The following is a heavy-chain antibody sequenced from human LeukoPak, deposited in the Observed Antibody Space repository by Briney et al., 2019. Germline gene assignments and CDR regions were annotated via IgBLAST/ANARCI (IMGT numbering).Heavy chain of an antibody. J-gene: IGHJ5*02. Sequence: GASVKVSCKASGYTFNTYGISWVRQAPGQRPEWMGWINTDNGNTKYAQKSQGRVTMTTDTSTSTAYMELSSLRSDDTAVYYCARKGCTGDCYRFDPWGQGTLVTVSS. CDR3: ARKGCTGDCYRFDP. D-gene: IGHD2-21*02. V-gene: IGHV1-18*01. CDR2: INTDNGNT. CDR1: GYTFNTYG.